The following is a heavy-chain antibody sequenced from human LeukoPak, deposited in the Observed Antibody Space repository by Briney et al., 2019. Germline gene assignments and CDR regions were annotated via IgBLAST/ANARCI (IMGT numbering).Heavy chain of an antibody. CDR1: GYSFVSYG. CDR3: ARDPLPTANLYYYYHMDV. CDR2: ISAYNGNT. Sequence: ASVKVSCKGSGYSFVSYGISWVRQAPGQGLEWMGWISAYNGNTKYAQKVQGRVIMTTDPLTSTAYMELRSLRSDDTAVYYCARDPLPTANLYYYYHMDVWGKGTPVTISS. J-gene: IGHJ6*03. V-gene: IGHV1-18*01. D-gene: IGHD2-2*01.